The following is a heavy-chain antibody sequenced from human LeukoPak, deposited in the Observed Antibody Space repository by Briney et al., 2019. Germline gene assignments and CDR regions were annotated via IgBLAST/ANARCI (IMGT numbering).Heavy chain of an antibody. D-gene: IGHD3-22*01. CDR1: EFTFSSYA. J-gene: IGHJ4*02. Sequence: GGSLRLSCAASEFTFSSYAMNWVRQAPGKGLEWVSFISSSGGSTYYADSVKGRFSISRDHSKNTLYLQMNSLRAEDTAVYYCAKDEAYDSSGYSGDFWGKGTLVTVSS. CDR3: AKDEAYDSSGYSGDF. V-gene: IGHV3-23*01. CDR2: ISSSGGST.